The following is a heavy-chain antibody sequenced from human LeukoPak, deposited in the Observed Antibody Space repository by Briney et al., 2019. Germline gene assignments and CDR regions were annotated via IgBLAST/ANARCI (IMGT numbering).Heavy chain of an antibody. CDR1: GVSISSFY. CDR2: IYYSGST. Sequence: SETLSLTCTVSGVSISSFYWSWIRQPPWKGLEWIGYIYYSGSTYYNPSLKSRVTISVDTSKNQFSLRLNSVTAADTAVYYCARGGAYGRFDPWGQGTLVTVSS. CDR3: ARGGAYGRFDP. J-gene: IGHJ5*02. V-gene: IGHV4-59*01. D-gene: IGHD2-21*01.